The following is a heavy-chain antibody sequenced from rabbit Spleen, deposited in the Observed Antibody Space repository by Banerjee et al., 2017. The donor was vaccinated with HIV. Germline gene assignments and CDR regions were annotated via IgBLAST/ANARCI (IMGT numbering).Heavy chain of an antibody. CDR3: ARDKELDIWGYEFNL. D-gene: IGHD3-1*01. CDR2: IGTGSGAT. Sequence: QEQLVESGGGLVQPEGSLTLTCTASGFSFSSSYWTCWVRQAPGKGLEWIACIGTGSGATNNANWAKGRFTISKTSSTVDLKMTSLTAADTATYFCARDKELDIWGYEFNLWGPGTLVTVS. J-gene: IGHJ4*01. V-gene: IGHV1S45*01. CDR1: GFSFSSSYW.